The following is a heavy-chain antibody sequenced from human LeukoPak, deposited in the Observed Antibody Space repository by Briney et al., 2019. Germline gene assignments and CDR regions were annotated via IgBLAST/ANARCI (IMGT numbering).Heavy chain of an antibody. V-gene: IGHV1-3*01. D-gene: IGHD4-11*01. J-gene: IGHJ4*02. CDR2: TNVGNDYT. CDR1: GYTFTHYA. Sequence: ASVKVSCKASGYTFTHYAVHWVRQAPGQRLEWMGWTNVGNDYTESSQKFQDRLTITSDTTATTVYMELSSLRSEDTAVYYCARDDFSTYPGLNYFDYWGQGSPVTVSS. CDR3: ARDDFSTYPGLNYFDY.